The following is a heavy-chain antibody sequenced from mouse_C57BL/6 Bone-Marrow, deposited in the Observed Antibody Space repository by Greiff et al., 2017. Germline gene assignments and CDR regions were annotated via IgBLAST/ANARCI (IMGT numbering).Heavy chain of an antibody. J-gene: IGHJ2*01. CDR2: IYPRSGNT. Sequence: VQRVESGAELARPGASVKLSCKASGYTFTSSGISWVKQRTGQGLEWIGEIYPRSGNTYYNEKFKGKATLTADKSSSTAYMELRSLTSEDSAVYFCASLLLRDDWGQGTTLTVSS. CDR3: ASLLLRDD. CDR1: GYTFTSSG. V-gene: IGHV1-81*01. D-gene: IGHD1-1*01.